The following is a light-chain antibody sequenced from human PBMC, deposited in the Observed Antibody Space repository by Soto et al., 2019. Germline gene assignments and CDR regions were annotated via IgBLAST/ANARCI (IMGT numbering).Light chain of an antibody. Sequence: QSVLTQPPSSSGTPGQRVTISCSGSSSNIGSNTVNWYQQLPGTAPKLLIYSNNQRPSGVPDRFSGSKSGTSASLAISGLQYEDEADYYCAAWDDSLNGVVFGGGPKLTVL. CDR1: SSNIGSNT. J-gene: IGLJ2*01. CDR2: SNN. V-gene: IGLV1-44*01. CDR3: AAWDDSLNGVV.